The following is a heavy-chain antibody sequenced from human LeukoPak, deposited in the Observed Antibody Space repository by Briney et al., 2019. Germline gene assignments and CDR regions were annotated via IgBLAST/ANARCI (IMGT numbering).Heavy chain of an antibody. CDR1: GFTFSSYA. CDR3: ARGPRDIVVVDAHYFDY. CDR2: ISYDGSNK. V-gene: IGHV3-30-3*01. D-gene: IGHD2-15*01. Sequence: GGSLRLSCAASGFTFSSYAMHWVRQAPGKGLEWVAIISYDGSNKYYADSVKGRFTISRDNSKNTLCLQMNSLRAGDTAVYYCARGPRDIVVVDAHYFDYWGQETLVTVSS. J-gene: IGHJ4*02.